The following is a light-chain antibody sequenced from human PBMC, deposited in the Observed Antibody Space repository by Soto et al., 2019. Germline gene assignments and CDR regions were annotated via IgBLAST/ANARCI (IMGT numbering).Light chain of an antibody. CDR2: EVT. V-gene: IGLV2-11*01. CDR1: SSDVGGYNY. J-gene: IGLJ1*01. CDR3: SSYASGRTLV. Sequence: QSALTQPRSVSGSPGQSVTISCTGTSSDVGGYNYVSWYQQHPGKAPKLIIYEVTNRPSGIPNRFAGSKSDNTASLTISGLQTEDEADYYCSSYASGRTLVFGTGTKLTVL.